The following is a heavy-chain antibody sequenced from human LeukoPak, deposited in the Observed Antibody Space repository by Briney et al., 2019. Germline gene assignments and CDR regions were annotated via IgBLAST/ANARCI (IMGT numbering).Heavy chain of an antibody. V-gene: IGHV4-34*01. Sequence: PSETLSLTWAVYGGSFSGYYWSWIRQPPGKGLEWIGEINHSGSTNYNPSLKSRVTISVDTSKNQFSLKLSSVTAADTAVYYCARVTITMVRGVIAYYYYYGMDVWGQGTTVTVSS. J-gene: IGHJ6*02. CDR1: GGSFSGYY. CDR3: ARVTITMVRGVIAYYYYYGMDV. CDR2: INHSGST. D-gene: IGHD3-10*01.